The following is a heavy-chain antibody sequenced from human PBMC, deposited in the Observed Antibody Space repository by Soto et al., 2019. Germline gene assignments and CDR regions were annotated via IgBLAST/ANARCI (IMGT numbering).Heavy chain of an antibody. CDR2: INQDGSEK. Sequence: PGGSLRLSCVASVFTFSTYWMDWVRQAPGKGLEWVANINQDGSEKHYVDSVKGRFTISRDNAKNSLYLQMSSLTAEDSALYYCSRSLDYWGQGAPVTVSS. CDR1: VFTFSTYW. V-gene: IGHV3-7*01. J-gene: IGHJ4*02. CDR3: SRSLDY.